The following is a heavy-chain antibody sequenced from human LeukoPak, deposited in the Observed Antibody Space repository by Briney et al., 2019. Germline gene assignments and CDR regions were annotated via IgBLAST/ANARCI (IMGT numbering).Heavy chain of an antibody. D-gene: IGHD5-12*01. CDR3: ARGLSGYHNT. V-gene: IGHV3-64*01. CDR1: GFTFSSYA. Sequence: GGSLRLSCAASGFTFSSYAMHWVRQAPGKGLEYVSAISSNGGSTYYANSVKGRFTISRDNSKNTLYLQMNSLRAEDTAVYYCARGLSGYHNTGGQGTLVTVSS. CDR2: ISSNGGST. J-gene: IGHJ4*02.